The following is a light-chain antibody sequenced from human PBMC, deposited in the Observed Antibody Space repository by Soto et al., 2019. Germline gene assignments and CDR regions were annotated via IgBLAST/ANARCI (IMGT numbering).Light chain of an antibody. CDR1: QSVSSTY. CDR3: QQYRT. Sequence: EIVLTQSPGTRSLSPGERATLSCRASQSVSSTYLIWYQQKPGQAPRLLIYGASSRATGALDRFSGSGSATDFTLIISRLQPEDFAVYYCQQYRTFGQGTKVDIK. J-gene: IGKJ1*01. V-gene: IGKV3-20*01. CDR2: GAS.